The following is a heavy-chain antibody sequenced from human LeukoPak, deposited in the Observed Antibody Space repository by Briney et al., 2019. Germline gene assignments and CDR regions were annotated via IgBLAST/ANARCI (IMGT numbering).Heavy chain of an antibody. CDR1: GYSFTSYW. D-gene: IGHD3-10*01. CDR2: IYPGDSDT. V-gene: IGHV5-51*01. CDR3: ARQHGSGSYYSRAIDY. Sequence: GESLKISCKASGYSFTSYWIGWVRQMPGKGLEWMGIIYPGDSDTRYSPSLQGQVTISADKSINTAYLQWSSLKASDTAMYYCARQHGSGSYYSRAIDYWGQGTLVTVSS. J-gene: IGHJ4*02.